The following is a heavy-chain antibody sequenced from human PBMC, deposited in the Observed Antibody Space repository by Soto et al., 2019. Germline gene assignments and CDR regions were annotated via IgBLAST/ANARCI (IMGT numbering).Heavy chain of an antibody. CDR3: ARGNSGWYPVDY. J-gene: IGHJ4*02. V-gene: IGHV1-69*13. CDR1: GGTFSSYA. D-gene: IGHD6-19*01. CDR2: IIPIFGTA. Sequence: GASVKVSCKASGGTFSSYAISWVRQAPGQGLEWMGGIIPIFGTANYAQKFQGRVTITADEPTSTAYMELSSLRSEDTAVYYCARGNSGWYPVDYWGQGTLVTVSS.